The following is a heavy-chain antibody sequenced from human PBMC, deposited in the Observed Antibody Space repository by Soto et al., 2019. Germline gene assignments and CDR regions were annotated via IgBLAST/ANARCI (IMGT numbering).Heavy chain of an antibody. J-gene: IGHJ5*01. CDR1: GFTFSGFS. D-gene: IGHD2-15*01. CDR3: ARGQEVGAHFSIS. Sequence: GGSLRLSREASGFTFSGFSMNWVRQHTGKCLYWFSTIGTAGGTYYAVSVKGRFIIARDNDKHSPSLPMNSMRAGDTAVYFCARGQEVGAHFSISWAPGSQVNICS. CDR2: IGTAGGT. V-gene: IGHV3-13*01.